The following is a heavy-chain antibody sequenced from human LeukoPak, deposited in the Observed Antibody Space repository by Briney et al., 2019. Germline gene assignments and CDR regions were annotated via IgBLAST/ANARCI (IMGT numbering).Heavy chain of an antibody. CDR3: ARDSGSYGVRFLYAFDI. J-gene: IGHJ3*02. D-gene: IGHD1-26*01. CDR2: IIPNFGTA. V-gene: IGHV1-69*13. Sequence: GASAKVSCKASGGTFSSYAISWVRQAPGQGLEWMGGIIPNFGTANYAQKFQGRVTITADESTSTAYMELSSLRSEDTAVYYCARDSGSYGVRFLYAFDIWGQGTMVTVSS. CDR1: GGTFSSYA.